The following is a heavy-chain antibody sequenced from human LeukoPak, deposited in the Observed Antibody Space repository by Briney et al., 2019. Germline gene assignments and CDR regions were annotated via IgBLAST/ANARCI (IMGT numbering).Heavy chain of an antibody. CDR3: ARDRAAADYDY. V-gene: IGHV3-21*01. CDR2: ISGSSSYI. CDR1: GFIFSIYS. Sequence: GGSLRLSCAASGFIFSIYSMNWVRQAPRKGLEWVSFISGSSSYIYYADSVRGRFTISRDNPKNSLYLKMNSLRAEDTAVYYCARDRAAADYDYWGQGTLVTVSS. J-gene: IGHJ4*02. D-gene: IGHD6-13*01.